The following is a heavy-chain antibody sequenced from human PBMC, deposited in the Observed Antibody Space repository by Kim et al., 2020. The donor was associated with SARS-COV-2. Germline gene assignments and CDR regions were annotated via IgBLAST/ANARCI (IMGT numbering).Heavy chain of an antibody. Sequence: SETLSLTCTVSGGSVSSGSYYWSWIRQPPGKGLEWIGYIYYSGSTNYNPSLKSRVTISVDTSKNQFSLKLSSVTAADTAVYYCARETDAVNFDYWGQGTLVTVSS. J-gene: IGHJ4*02. CDR3: ARETDAVNFDY. CDR2: IYYSGST. V-gene: IGHV4-61*01. CDR1: GGSVSSGSYY.